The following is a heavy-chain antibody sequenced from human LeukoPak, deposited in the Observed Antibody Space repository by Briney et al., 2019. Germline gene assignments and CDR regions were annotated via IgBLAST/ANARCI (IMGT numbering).Heavy chain of an antibody. V-gene: IGHV3-23*01. CDR2: ISGSGGST. CDR1: GFTFSSYG. D-gene: IGHD3-10*01. J-gene: IGHJ4*02. CDR3: ARVTYGSGTYGAFDY. Sequence: GSLRLSCAASGFTFSSYGMSWVRQAPGKGLEWVSAISGSGGSTYYADSVKGRFTISRDNSKNTLYLQMNSLRAEDTAVYYCARVTYGSGTYGAFDYWGQGTLVTVSS.